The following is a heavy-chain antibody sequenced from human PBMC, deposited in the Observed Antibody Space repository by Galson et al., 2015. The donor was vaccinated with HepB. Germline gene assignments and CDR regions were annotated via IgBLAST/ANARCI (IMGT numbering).Heavy chain of an antibody. J-gene: IGHJ1*01. CDR3: AKDPYGSGNFPEFLQH. CDR2: TSFDGGKK. Sequence: SLRLSCAASGFTFSSHGMHWVRQAPGKGLEWVAVTSFDGGKKWYADSVKGRFTISRDNSRNTVCLQMDGLRPEDTAMYYCAKDPYGSGNFPEFLQHWGQGTRVTVSS. CDR1: GFTFSSHG. D-gene: IGHD3-10*01. V-gene: IGHV3-30*18.